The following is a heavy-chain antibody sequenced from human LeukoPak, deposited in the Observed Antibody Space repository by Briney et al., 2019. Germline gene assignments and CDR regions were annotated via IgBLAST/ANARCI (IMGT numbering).Heavy chain of an antibody. CDR3: ARGRDGYNYFDAFDI. CDR1: GYSFTSYW. Sequence: GESLKISCKGPGYSFTSYWIGWVRQMPGKGLEWMGIIHPDDSDTRYSPSFQGQVTISADKSISTAYLQWSSLKASDIAMYYCARGRDGYNYFDAFDIWGQGTMVTVSS. CDR2: IHPDDSDT. V-gene: IGHV5-51*01. J-gene: IGHJ3*02. D-gene: IGHD5-24*01.